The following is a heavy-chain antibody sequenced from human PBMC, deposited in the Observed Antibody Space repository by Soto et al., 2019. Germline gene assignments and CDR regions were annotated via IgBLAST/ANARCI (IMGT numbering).Heavy chain of an antibody. CDR3: AKDHDFWSGYFRAFDI. J-gene: IGHJ3*02. CDR2: ISGSGGST. V-gene: IGHV3-23*01. D-gene: IGHD3-3*01. Sequence: EVQLLESGGGLVQPGGSLRLSCAASGFTFSSYAMSWVRQAPGKGLEWVSAISGSGGSTYYADSVKGRFTISRENSKNTRYLQRNSRRAEGTVVYYCAKDHDFWSGYFRAFDIWGQGTMVTVSS. CDR1: GFTFSSYA.